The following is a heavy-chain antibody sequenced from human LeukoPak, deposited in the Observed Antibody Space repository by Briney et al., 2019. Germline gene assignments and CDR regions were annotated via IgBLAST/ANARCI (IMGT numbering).Heavy chain of an antibody. CDR3: AIHWGSGWYFDL. D-gene: IGHD7-27*01. CDR1: GYTFIGHY. V-gene: IGHV1-2*02. Sequence: ASVKVSCKTSGYTFIGHYLHWVLQAPGQGLEWLGWINPKSGGTNYARDFQGRVTMTRDTSITTAYMELSSLRSDDTAMYYCAIHWGSGWYFDLWGRGTQVTVSS. CDR2: INPKSGGT. J-gene: IGHJ2*01.